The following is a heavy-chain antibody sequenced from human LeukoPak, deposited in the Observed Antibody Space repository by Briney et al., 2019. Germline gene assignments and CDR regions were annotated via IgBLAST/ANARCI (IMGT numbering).Heavy chain of an antibody. Sequence: ASVKVSCKASGYTFTGYYMHWVRQAPGQGLEWMGWINPYSGDTNYAHKFQGRVTVTRDTSISTAYMELKRLISDDTAVYYCARSSHHHENFEEDVWGQGTTVTVSS. J-gene: IGHJ6*02. D-gene: IGHD3-9*01. CDR2: INPYSGDT. V-gene: IGHV1-2*02. CDR1: GYTFTGYY. CDR3: ARSSHHHENFEEDV.